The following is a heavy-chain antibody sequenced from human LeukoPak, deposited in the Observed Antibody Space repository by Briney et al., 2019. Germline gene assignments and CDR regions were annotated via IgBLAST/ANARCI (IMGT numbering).Heavy chain of an antibody. CDR1: GGSISSYY. CDR2: IYYSGST. V-gene: IGHV4-59*01. CDR3: ARSTGINWFDP. Sequence: SETLSLTCTVSGGSISSYYWSWIRQPPGKGRELICYIYYSGSTNYNPSLKSRVTISVDTSKTQFSLKLSSVTAADTAVYYCARSTGINWFDPWGQGTLVTVSS. J-gene: IGHJ5*02. D-gene: IGHD2-8*02.